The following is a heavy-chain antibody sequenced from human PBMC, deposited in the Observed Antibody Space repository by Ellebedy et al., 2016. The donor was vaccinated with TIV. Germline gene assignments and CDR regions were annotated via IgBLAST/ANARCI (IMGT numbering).Heavy chain of an antibody. V-gene: IGHV1-46*01. D-gene: IGHD1-14*01. J-gene: IGHJ4*02. Sequence: AASVKVSCKASGYTFTSYDINWVRQAPGQGLEWMGIINPSGGSTSYAQKLQGRVTMTTDTSTSTAYMELRSLRSDDTAVYYCARAAPEQIPNDYWGQGTLVTVSS. CDR2: INPSGGST. CDR1: GYTFTSYD. CDR3: ARAAPEQIPNDY.